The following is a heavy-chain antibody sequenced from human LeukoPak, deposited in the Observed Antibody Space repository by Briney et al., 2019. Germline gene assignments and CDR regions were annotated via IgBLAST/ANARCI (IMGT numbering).Heavy chain of an antibody. CDR3: ARDFDYYGSGSYYDC. J-gene: IGHJ4*02. D-gene: IGHD3-10*01. CDR1: GFTFSSYS. Sequence: PGGSLRLSCAASGFTFSSYSMNWVRQAPGKGLEWVSSISSSSSYIYYADSVKGRFTISRDNAKNSLYLQMNSLRAEDTAVYYCARDFDYYGSGSYYDCWGQGTLVTVSS. CDR2: ISSSSSYI. V-gene: IGHV3-21*01.